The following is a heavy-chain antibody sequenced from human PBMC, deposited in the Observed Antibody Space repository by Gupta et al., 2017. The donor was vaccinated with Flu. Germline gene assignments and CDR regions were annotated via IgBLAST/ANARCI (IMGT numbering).Heavy chain of an antibody. V-gene: IGHV3-30*18. CDR2: ISRYGSDK. D-gene: IGHD6-13*01. J-gene: IGHJ4*02. CDR3: AKDPSVAAVYYFDY. Sequence: RAPGKGLEWVAVISRYGSDKHHADSVKGRFTISRDNSKSTLYLQMNSLRTEDTAVYYCAKDPSVAAVYYFDYWGQGTLVTVSS.